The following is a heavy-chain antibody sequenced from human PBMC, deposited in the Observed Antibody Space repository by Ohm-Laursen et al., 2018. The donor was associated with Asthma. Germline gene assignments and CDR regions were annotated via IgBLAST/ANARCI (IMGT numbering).Heavy chain of an antibody. CDR1: GFTFRSYA. Sequence: SLRLSCAASGFTFRSYAMHWVRQAPGKGLEWVAVGGSYYDGGLKYYADSVNGRFTVSRDDSKNTLYLQMNSLRPYDTAVYYCARDVMEWYLPAFDFWGQGTLVTVSS. CDR2: GGSYYDGGLK. CDR3: ARDVMEWYLPAFDF. J-gene: IGHJ4*02. D-gene: IGHD3-3*01. V-gene: IGHV3-30-3*01.